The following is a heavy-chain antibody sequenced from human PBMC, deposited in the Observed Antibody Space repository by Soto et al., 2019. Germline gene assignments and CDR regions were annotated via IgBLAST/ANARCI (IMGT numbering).Heavy chain of an antibody. Sequence: GGSLRLSCAASGFTFSSYGMHWVRQAPGKGLEWVAVISYDGSNKYYADSVKGRFTISRDNSKNTLYLQMNSLRAEDTAVYYCAKDVCGGDCYSGYYGMDVWGQGTTVTVSS. CDR1: GFTFSSYG. CDR2: ISYDGSNK. CDR3: AKDVCGGDCYSGYYGMDV. V-gene: IGHV3-30*18. J-gene: IGHJ6*02. D-gene: IGHD2-21*02.